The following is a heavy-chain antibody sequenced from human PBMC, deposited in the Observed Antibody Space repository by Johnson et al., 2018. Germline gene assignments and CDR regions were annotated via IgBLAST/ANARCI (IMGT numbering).Heavy chain of an antibody. CDR1: GFTFSTYA. CDR3: AKELRYCSGSSCVVNYYYMDV. Sequence: VQLGEAGGGVVQPGRSMRLACAASGFTFSTYAMYWVRQAPGKGLEWVAVISYDGSNKYYADSVKGRFTISRDNSKNTLYLQMNSLSAEDTAVYYFAKELRYCSGSSCVVNYYYMDVWGKGTTVTVSS. D-gene: IGHD2-15*01. CDR2: ISYDGSNK. J-gene: IGHJ6*03. V-gene: IGHV3-30*18.